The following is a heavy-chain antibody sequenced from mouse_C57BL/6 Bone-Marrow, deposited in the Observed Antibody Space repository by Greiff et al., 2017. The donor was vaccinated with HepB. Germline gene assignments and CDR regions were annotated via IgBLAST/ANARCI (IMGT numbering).Heavy chain of an antibody. V-gene: IGHV1-64*01. D-gene: IGHD2-3*01. J-gene: IGHJ4*01. CDR3: ARSLPGYYLYYYAMDY. Sequence: QVQLQQPGAELVKPGASVKLSCKASGYTFTSYWMHWVKQRPGQGLEWIGMIHPNSGSTNYNEKFKSKATLTVDKSSSTAYMQLSSLTSEDSAVYNWARSLPGYYLYYYAMDYWGQGTSVTVSS. CDR2: IHPNSGST. CDR1: GYTFTSYW.